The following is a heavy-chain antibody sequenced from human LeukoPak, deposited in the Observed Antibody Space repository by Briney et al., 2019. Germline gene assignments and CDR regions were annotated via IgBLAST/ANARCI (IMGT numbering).Heavy chain of an antibody. D-gene: IGHD2-15*01. CDR1: GYTFTGYY. CDR2: INPNSGGT. Sequence: ASVKVSCKASGYTFTGYYMHWVRQAPGQGLEWMGWINPNSGGTNYAQKFQGRVTMTRDTSISTAYMELSRLRSDDTAVYYCATDGARCSGGSCYYPDWGQGTLVTVSS. V-gene: IGHV1-2*02. J-gene: IGHJ4*02. CDR3: ATDGARCSGGSCYYPD.